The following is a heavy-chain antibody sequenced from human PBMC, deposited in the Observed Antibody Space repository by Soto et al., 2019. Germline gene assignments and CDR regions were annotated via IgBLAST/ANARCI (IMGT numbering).Heavy chain of an antibody. J-gene: IGHJ4*02. V-gene: IGHV1-69*06. Sequence: SVKVSCKASGGTFSSYAISWVRQAPGQGLEWMGGIIPIFGTANYAQKFQGRVTITADKSTSTAYMELSSLRSEDTAVYYCASFLYSSGWYGRGYYFDYWGQGTLVTVYS. CDR1: GGTFSSYA. CDR3: ASFLYSSGWYGRGYYFDY. CDR2: IIPIFGTA. D-gene: IGHD6-19*01.